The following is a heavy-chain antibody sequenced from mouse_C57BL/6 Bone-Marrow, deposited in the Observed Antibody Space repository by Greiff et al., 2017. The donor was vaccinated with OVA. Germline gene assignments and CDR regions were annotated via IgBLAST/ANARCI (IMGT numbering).Heavy chain of an antibody. CDR3: ARGDVFYDVGY. CDR1: GYTFTSYG. J-gene: IGHJ2*01. V-gene: IGHV1-81*01. Sequence: VKLQESGAELARPGASVKLSCKASGYTFTSYGISWVKQRTGQGLEWIGEIYPRSGNTYYNEKFKGKATLTADKSSSTAYMELRSLTSEDSAVYFCARGDVFYDVGYWGQGTTLTVSS. D-gene: IGHD2-12*01. CDR2: IYPRSGNT.